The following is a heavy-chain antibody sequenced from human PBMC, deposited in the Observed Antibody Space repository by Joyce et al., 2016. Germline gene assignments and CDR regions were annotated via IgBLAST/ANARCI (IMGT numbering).Heavy chain of an antibody. J-gene: IGHJ5*02. Sequence: QVQLVQSGAEVKKPGASVKVSCKASGYTFTSYDINWVRQATGQGLELMGWMNPSNGNTYFAQKFQSRVSMTRNTSISTAYMELSGLRSEDTAVYYCAREAVTGTDLWGQGTLVTVSS. CDR1: GYTFTSYD. D-gene: IGHD1-7*01. V-gene: IGHV1-8*01. CDR2: MNPSNGNT. CDR3: AREAVTGTDL.